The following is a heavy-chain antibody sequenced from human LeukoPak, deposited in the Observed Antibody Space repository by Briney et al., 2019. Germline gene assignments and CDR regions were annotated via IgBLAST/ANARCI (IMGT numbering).Heavy chain of an antibody. CDR3: ARDQDYDHLYYYYGMDV. J-gene: IGHJ6*02. CDR2: ISYDGSNK. D-gene: IGHD3-22*01. V-gene: IGHV3-30-3*01. CDR1: GFTFSSYA. Sequence: GRSLRLSCAASGFTFSSYAMHWVRQAPGKGLEWVAVISYDGSNKYYADSVKGRFTISRDNSKNTLCLQMNSLRAEDTAVYYCARDQDYDHLYYYYGMDVWGQGTTVTVSS.